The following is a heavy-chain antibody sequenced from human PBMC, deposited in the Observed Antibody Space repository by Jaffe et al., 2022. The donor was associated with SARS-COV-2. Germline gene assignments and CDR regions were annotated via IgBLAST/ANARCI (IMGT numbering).Heavy chain of an antibody. CDR2: ITWDGSTI. CDR1: GFTFDDYA. J-gene: IGHJ4*02. CDR3: ARNKEGGIVAPGTAARPHFDY. D-gene: IGHD6-13*01. V-gene: IGHV3-9*01. Sequence: EVQLVESGGGLVQPGRSLRLSCAASGFTFDDYAMHWVRQAPGKGLEWVSGITWDGSTIDYADSVKGRFTISRDNAKNSLYLQMNGLRAEDTAFYYCARNKEGGIVAPGTAARPHFDYWGQGTLVTVSS.